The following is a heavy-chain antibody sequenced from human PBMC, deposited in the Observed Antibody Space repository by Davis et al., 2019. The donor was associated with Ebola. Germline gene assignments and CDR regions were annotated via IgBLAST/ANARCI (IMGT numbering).Heavy chain of an antibody. CDR1: GFSFTSHW. V-gene: IGHV5-51*01. CDR2: IYPDDSDT. D-gene: IGHD6-13*01. Sequence: GESLKISCKGSGFSFTSHWIIWVRQMPGKGLEWMGIIYPDDSDTRYSPSFQGQVTISADKSISTAYLQWSSLKASDTAMYYCARAESYSSSWYPDVYYYYGMDVWGQGTTVTVSS. J-gene: IGHJ6*02. CDR3: ARAESYSSSWYPDVYYYYGMDV.